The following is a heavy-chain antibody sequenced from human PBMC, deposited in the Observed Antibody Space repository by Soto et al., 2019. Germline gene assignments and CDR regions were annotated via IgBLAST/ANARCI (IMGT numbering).Heavy chain of an antibody. CDR3: ARGPVRGMGGDS. Sequence: VQLVQSGAEVKEPGSSVKVSCKASGGTFNSDTINWVRQAPGQGLEWMGRINSILGISNYAQKFQGRIAITADKSTNSGYMELSSLRSEATAVYYCARGPVRGMGGDSWGQGTLVTVSS. D-gene: IGHD3-16*01. J-gene: IGHJ5*01. CDR2: INSILGIS. V-gene: IGHV1-69*02. CDR1: GGTFNSDT.